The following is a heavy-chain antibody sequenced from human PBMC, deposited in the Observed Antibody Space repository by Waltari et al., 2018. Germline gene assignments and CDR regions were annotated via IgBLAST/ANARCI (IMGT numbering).Heavy chain of an antibody. CDR2: IYYSGST. CDR1: GGSISSYY. V-gene: IGHV4-59*01. Sequence: QVQLQESGPGLVKPSETLSLTCTVSGGSISSYYWSWIRQPPGKGLEWIGYIYYSGSTNYNPSLKSRVTISVDTSKNQFSLKLSSVTAADTAVYYCARRATAHFDYLGQGTLVTVSS. D-gene: IGHD1-26*01. CDR3: ARRATAHFDY. J-gene: IGHJ4*02.